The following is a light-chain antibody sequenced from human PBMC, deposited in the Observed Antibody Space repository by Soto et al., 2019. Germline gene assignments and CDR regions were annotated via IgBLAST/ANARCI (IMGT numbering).Light chain of an antibody. V-gene: IGKV1-39*01. CDR1: QSINSF. CDR2: AAS. CDR3: QQSYSTPPWT. J-gene: IGKJ1*01. Sequence: DIPMTQSPSSLSASVGDRVTITCRASQSINSFLNWYQQKPGKAPKLLIHAASSLESGVPSRFSGSGSGTDFTLTISSLQPEDFATYYCQQSYSTPPWTFGQGTKVEIK.